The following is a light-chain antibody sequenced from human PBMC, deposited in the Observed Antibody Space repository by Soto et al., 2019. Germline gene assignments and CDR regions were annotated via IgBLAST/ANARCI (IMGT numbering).Light chain of an antibody. V-gene: IGKV3D-15*01. CDR3: QQYNRYST. Sequence: LTGSPATLSVSPGERVILSCRASQRISNDLAWYQQKPGQAPRLLIYDASNRATGLPARFSGRWSGTDFTLTISSLQPDDFATYYWQQYNRYSTFGQGTKVDIK. CDR1: QRISND. CDR2: DAS. J-gene: IGKJ1*01.